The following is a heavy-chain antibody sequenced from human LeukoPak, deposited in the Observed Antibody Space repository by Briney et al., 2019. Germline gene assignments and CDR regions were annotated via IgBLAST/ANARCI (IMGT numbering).Heavy chain of an antibody. CDR3: ARESPYGGNAFDY. Sequence: GASVKVSCTASGYTFTGYYMHWVRQAPGQGLEWMGWINPNSGDTNYTQTFQGRVTMTRDTSISTAYLELSRLRSDDTAVYYCARESPYGGNAFDYWGQGTLVTVSS. J-gene: IGHJ4*02. D-gene: IGHD4-23*01. V-gene: IGHV1-2*02. CDR2: INPNSGDT. CDR1: GYTFTGYY.